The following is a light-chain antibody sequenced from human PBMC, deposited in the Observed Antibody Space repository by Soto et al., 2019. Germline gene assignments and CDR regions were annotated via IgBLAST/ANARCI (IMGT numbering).Light chain of an antibody. J-gene: IGKJ2*01. CDR3: QLPDSCRRS. CDR1: KSVSIY. Sequence: EIVLTQYPATLSLSPGERGTLSCWASKSVSIYLSWYQQKPGQAPRLLIYDASNRASGIPARFSGSGAQTAFTLAISSIEPDHSSVYYCQLPDSCRRSFGQGTKQQI. CDR2: DAS. V-gene: IGKV3D-11*02.